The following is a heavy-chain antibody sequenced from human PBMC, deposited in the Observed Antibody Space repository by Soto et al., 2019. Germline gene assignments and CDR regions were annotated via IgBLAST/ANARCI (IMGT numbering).Heavy chain of an antibody. V-gene: IGHV3-48*01. J-gene: IGHJ4*02. CDR2: ISSSSSTI. CDR3: ASQDNLFDY. CDR1: GFTFSSYS. Sequence: GSLRLSCAASGFTFSSYSMNWVRQAPGKGLEWVSYISSSSSTIYYADSVKGRFTISRDNAKNSLYLQMNSLRAEDTAVYYCASQDNLFDYWGQGTLVTVSS.